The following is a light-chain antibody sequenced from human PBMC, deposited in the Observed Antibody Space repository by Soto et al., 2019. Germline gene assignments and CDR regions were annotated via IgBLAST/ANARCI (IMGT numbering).Light chain of an antibody. CDR1: SSDVGKSNL. V-gene: IGLV2-23*02. Sequence: QSALSQPASLSGSPGQSVTISCTGSSSDVGKSNLVSWYQRHPGKAPKLIIYEVRKRPSGISDRFSGSKSGATASLTISGLQAEDEADYYRCSYAKGSASYVFGRGTKVTVL. CDR2: EVR. CDR3: CSYAKGSASYV. J-gene: IGLJ1*01.